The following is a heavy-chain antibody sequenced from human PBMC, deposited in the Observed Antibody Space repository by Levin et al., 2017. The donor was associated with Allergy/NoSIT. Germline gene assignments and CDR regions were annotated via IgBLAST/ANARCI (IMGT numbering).Heavy chain of an antibody. D-gene: IGHD2-15*01. CDR3: ARDGDVVVVAASLDY. Sequence: SCAASGFTFSSYGMHWVRQAPGKGLEWVAVIWYDGSNKYYADSVKGRFTISRDNSKNTLYLQMNSLRAEDTAVYYCARDGDVVVVAASLDYWGQGTLVTVSS. V-gene: IGHV3-33*01. CDR2: IWYDGSNK. J-gene: IGHJ4*02. CDR1: GFTFSSYG.